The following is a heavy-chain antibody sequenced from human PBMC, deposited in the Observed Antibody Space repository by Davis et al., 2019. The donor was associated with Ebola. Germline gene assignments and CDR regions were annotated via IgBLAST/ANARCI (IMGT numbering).Heavy chain of an antibody. CDR1: GFTFSRHS. J-gene: IGHJ2*01. D-gene: IGHD5-24*01. Sequence: PGGSLRLSCVASGFTFSRHSMNWVRQAPGKGLEWIAFISSGGYDTYYADSVRGRFTISRDNAENLLYLQLNSLRDEDTALYYCAKDAEDGSGNWFFDFRGRGALVTVSS. CDR3: AKDAEDGSGNWFFDF. V-gene: IGHV3-48*02. CDR2: ISSGGYDT.